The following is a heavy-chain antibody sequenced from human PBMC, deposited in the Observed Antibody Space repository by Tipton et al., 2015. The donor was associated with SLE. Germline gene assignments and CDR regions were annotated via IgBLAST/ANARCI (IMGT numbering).Heavy chain of an antibody. D-gene: IGHD2-15*01. J-gene: IGHJ4*02. CDR2: IYSGGST. V-gene: IGHV3-23*03. CDR3: AKDQGGYCFGGSCYPKFDY. CDR1: GFTFSTYP. Sequence: SLRLSCAASGFTFSTYPMSWVRQAPGKGLEWVSVIYSGGSTDYTDSVKGRFTVSRDNSKNMLYLEMNSLRAEDTAIYYCAKDQGGYCFGGSCYPKFDYWGQGSQVTVSS.